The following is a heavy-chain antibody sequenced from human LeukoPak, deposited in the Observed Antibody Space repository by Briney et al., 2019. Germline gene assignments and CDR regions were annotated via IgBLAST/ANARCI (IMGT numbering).Heavy chain of an antibody. D-gene: IGHD3-22*01. Sequence: SETLSLTCTVSGGSISSYYWSWIRQPPGKGLEWIGCIYYSGSTNYNPSLKSRVTISVDTSKNQFSLKLSSVTAADTAVYYCARGGYYYDSSGYYYRAFDIWGQGTMVTVSS. CDR3: ARGGYYYDSSGYYYRAFDI. V-gene: IGHV4-59*08. J-gene: IGHJ3*02. CDR1: GGSISSYY. CDR2: IYYSGST.